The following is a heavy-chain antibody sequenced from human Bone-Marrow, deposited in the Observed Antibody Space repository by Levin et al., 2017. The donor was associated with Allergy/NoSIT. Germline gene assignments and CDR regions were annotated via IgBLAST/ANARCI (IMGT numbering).Heavy chain of an antibody. CDR1: GFTFSTYA. D-gene: IGHD6-13*01. Sequence: GESLKISCAASGFTFSTYAINWVRQAPGKGLEWVSSIRGSGGSTYYADSVKGRFTISRDNSQNTLYLQMNSLRVEDTAVYYCAKDISSSWSTGDLDYWGQGTLVTVSS. V-gene: IGHV3-23*01. CDR2: IRGSGGST. CDR3: AKDISSSWSTGDLDY. J-gene: IGHJ4*02.